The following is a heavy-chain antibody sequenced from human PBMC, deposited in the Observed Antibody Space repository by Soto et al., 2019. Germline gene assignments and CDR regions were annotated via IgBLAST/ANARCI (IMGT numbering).Heavy chain of an antibody. CDR2: ISYTGGDT. J-gene: IGHJ4*02. CDR3: AKDWGRLTCYYY. CDR1: GFTFSTYA. V-gene: IGHV3-23*01. D-gene: IGHD2-15*01. Sequence: DVQLLESGGGVVQPGGSLRLSCAASGFTFSTYAMGWVRQAPGKGLEWVSGISYTGGDTYYADSVRGRFTISRDNSKNTLYLQMNSLRAEDTAVYYCAKDWGRLTCYYYWGQGTLVTVSS.